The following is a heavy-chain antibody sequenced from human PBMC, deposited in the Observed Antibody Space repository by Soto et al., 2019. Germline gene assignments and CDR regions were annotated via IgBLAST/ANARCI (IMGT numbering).Heavy chain of an antibody. CDR3: ARATFGGTTNYFGNI. D-gene: IGHD1-1*01. Sequence: EVPLVESGGGLVKPGGSLRLSCAASGFTFSSYSMNWVRQAPGKGLEWVSSISSSSSYIYYADSVKGRITNSRDNAKNSLYLQMNRLRAEDTAVYSCARATFGGTTNYFGNIWGRGTMVIVSS. J-gene: IGHJ3*02. CDR1: GFTFSSYS. V-gene: IGHV3-21*01. CDR2: ISSSSSYI.